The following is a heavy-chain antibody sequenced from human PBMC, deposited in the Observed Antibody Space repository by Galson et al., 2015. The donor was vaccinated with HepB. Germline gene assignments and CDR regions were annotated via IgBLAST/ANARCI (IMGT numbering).Heavy chain of an antibody. CDR1: RYTFTRYN. CDR3: ARPSDYYDSSGYMSDAFDI. J-gene: IGHJ3*02. D-gene: IGHD3-22*01. Sequence: SVKVSCKAPRYTFTRYNMHWVRQAPGQGLEWMGVINPTGYSTTYARKFQGRVTMTSDTSTSTVYMELSSLRSEDTAVYYCARPSDYYDSSGYMSDAFDIWDQGTMVTVSS. CDR2: INPTGYST. V-gene: IGHV1-46*01.